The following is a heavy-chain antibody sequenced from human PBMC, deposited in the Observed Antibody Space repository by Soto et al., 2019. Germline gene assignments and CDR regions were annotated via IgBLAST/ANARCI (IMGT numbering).Heavy chain of an antibody. V-gene: IGHV3-23*01. CDR3: ARALSITGTTLGYYYGMDV. CDR2: ISGSGGST. CDR1: GFTFSSYA. J-gene: IGHJ6*02. Sequence: GALRLSCAASGFTFSSYAMSWVRQAPGKGLEWVSAISGSGGSTYYADSVKGRFTISRDNAKNSLYLQMNSLRAEDTAVYYCARALSITGTTLGYYYGMDVWGQGTTVTVSS. D-gene: IGHD1-7*01.